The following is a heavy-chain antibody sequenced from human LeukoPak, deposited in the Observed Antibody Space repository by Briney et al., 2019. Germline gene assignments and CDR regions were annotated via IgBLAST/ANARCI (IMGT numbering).Heavy chain of an antibody. CDR2: IYSGGST. CDR1: GFTVSSNY. D-gene: IGHD5-18*01. CDR3: AGASIRHSRDTSMVSSFGGFDY. Sequence: GGSLRLSCAASGFTVSSNYMSWVRQAPGKGLEWVSVIYSGGSTYYADSVKGRFTISRDNSKNTLYLQMNSLRAEDTAVYYCAGASIRHSRDTSMVSSFGGFDYWGQGTLVTVSS. V-gene: IGHV3-53*01. J-gene: IGHJ4*02.